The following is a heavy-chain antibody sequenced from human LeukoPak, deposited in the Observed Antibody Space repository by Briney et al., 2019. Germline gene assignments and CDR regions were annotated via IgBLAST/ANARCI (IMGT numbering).Heavy chain of an antibody. CDR1: GGSISSSSYY. J-gene: IGHJ4*02. CDR2: ICYSGST. CDR3: AAGWMVRGNYFDY. D-gene: IGHD3-10*01. Sequence: SETLSLTCTVSGGSISSSSYYWGWIRQPPGKGLEWIGSICYSGSTYYNPSLKSRVPISVDTSKNQFSLKLSSVTAADTAVYYCAAGWMVRGNYFDYWGQGTLVTVSS. V-gene: IGHV4-39*01.